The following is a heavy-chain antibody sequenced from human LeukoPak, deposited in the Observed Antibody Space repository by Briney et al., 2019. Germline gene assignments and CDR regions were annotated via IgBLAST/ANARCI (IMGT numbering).Heavy chain of an antibody. CDR3: ARRTAWAAAGTGWFDP. J-gene: IGHJ5*02. V-gene: IGHV4-38-2*02. Sequence: SETLSLTWTVSGYSISSGYYWGCIRQPPGKGLEWIGSIYHSGSTYYNPSLRRRVTISVDTSKNHFSLKLSSVTAADTAVYYCARRTAWAAAGTGWFDPWGQGTLVTVSS. D-gene: IGHD6-13*01. CDR2: IYHSGST. CDR1: GYSISSGYY.